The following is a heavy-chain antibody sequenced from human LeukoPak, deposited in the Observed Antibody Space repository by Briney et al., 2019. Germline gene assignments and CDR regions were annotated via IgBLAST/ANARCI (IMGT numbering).Heavy chain of an antibody. J-gene: IGHJ1*01. CDR2: ISHDGSKK. D-gene: IGHD1-26*01. CDR1: GFTFSSYG. V-gene: IGHV3-30*18. CDR3: AKDPYSGSFEYFQH. Sequence: GGSLRLSCAASGFTFSSYGMHWVRQAPGKGLEWVAVISHDGSKKYYADSVKGRFTISRDNSKNTLYLQMNSLRDEDTVVYYCAKDPYSGSFEYFQHWGQGTLVTVSS.